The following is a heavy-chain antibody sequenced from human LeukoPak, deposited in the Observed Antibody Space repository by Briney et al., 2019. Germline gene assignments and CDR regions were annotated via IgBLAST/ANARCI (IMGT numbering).Heavy chain of an antibody. D-gene: IGHD1-26*01. CDR1: GFTFSDHY. V-gene: IGHV3-72*01. CDR3: ARDRAISGSYGEVGY. J-gene: IGHJ4*02. Sequence: GALRLSCAASGFTFSDHYMDWVRQAPGKGLEWVGRTRNKANSYTTEYAASVKGRFTISRDDSKNSLYLQMNSLRAEDTAVYYCARDRAISGSYGEVGYWGQGTLVTVSS. CDR2: TRNKANSYTT.